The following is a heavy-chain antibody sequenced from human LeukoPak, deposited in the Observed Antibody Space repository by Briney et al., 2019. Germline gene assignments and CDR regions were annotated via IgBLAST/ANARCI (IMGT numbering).Heavy chain of an antibody. CDR3: AKSSSGYYNDGAFDI. J-gene: IGHJ3*02. V-gene: IGHV3-21*04. Sequence: PGGSLRLSCAASGFTFNTFNMNWVRQAPGKGLEWVSSITSGGDYIYYADSVKGRFTTSGDNAKNSLSLQMNSLRAEDTALYYCAKSSSGYYNDGAFDIWGQGTMVTVSS. D-gene: IGHD3-22*01. CDR1: GFTFNTFN. CDR2: ITSGGDYI.